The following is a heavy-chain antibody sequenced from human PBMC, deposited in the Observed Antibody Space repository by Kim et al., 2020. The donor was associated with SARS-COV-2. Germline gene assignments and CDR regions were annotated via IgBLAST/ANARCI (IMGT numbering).Heavy chain of an antibody. CDR3: ARGPLNSVVIRAYYYYGMDV. CDR1: GGSFSGYY. J-gene: IGHJ6*02. V-gene: IGHV4-34*01. Sequence: SETLSLTCAVYGGSFSGYYWSWIHQPPGKGLEWIGEINHSGSTNYNPSLKSRVTISVGTSKNQFSLKLSSVTAADTAVYYCARGPLNSVVIRAYYYYGMDVWGQGTTVTVSS. CDR2: INHSGST. D-gene: IGHD3-22*01.